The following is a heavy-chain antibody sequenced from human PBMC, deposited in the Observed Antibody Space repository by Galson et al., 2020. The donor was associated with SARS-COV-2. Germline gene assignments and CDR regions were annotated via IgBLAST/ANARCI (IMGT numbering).Heavy chain of an antibody. V-gene: IGHV4-34*01. CDR3: ARGGSRPIMAFDYYYCYMDV. CDR1: GASFSDYS. CDR2: VSHSGST. Sequence: SETLSLTCAVYGASFSDYSWTWVRQPPGKGLEWVGEVSHSGSTNYSPSLKSRVFMSVDTSKNQFSLKLRSVTAADTAVYYCARGGSRPIMAFDYYYCYMDVWGKGTAVTVSS. J-gene: IGHJ6*03. D-gene: IGHD3-10*01.